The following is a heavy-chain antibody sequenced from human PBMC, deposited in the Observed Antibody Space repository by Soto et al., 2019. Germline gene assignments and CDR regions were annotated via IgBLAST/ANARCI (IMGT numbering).Heavy chain of an antibody. CDR2: IYPGDSDT. CDR3: ARIFDSSASYWFDY. D-gene: IGHD6-19*01. V-gene: IGHV5-51*01. CDR1: GYSFTSHW. Sequence: GESLKISCKGSGYSFTSHWIGWVRQMPGKGLEWMGIIYPGDSDTRYSPSFQGQVTISADKSITTAYLQWSSLKASDTAMYYCARIFDSSASYWFDYWGQGTMVTVSS. J-gene: IGHJ4*02.